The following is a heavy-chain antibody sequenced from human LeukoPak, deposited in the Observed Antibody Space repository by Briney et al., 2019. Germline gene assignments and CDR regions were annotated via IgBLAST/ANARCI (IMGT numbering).Heavy chain of an antibody. J-gene: IGHJ4*02. CDR2: INTDGTST. V-gene: IGHV3-74*01. CDR1: GFTFSSHW. CDR3: ARVLIAATGRDY. Sequence: GGSLRLSCAASGFTFSSHWMHWVRQAPGEGLVWVSRINTDGTSTSYADSVKGRFTISRDNAKSTLYLQMNSLRAEDTAVYYCARVLIAATGRDYWGQGTLVTVSS. D-gene: IGHD6-13*01.